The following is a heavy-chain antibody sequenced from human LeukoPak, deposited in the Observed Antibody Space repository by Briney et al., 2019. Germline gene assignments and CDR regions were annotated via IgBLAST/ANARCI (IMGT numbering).Heavy chain of an antibody. CDR1: GGSISSSSYY. Sequence: SETLSLTCTVSGGSISSSSYYWGWIRQSPGKGLEWIGSIYYSGSTYYNPSLKSRVTISVDTSKNQFSLKLSSVTAADTAVYYCARHVGFGLTRYNYYYYYMDVWGKGTTVTISS. CDR3: ARHVGFGLTRYNYYYYYMDV. D-gene: IGHD3-10*01. V-gene: IGHV4-39*01. CDR2: IYYSGST. J-gene: IGHJ6*03.